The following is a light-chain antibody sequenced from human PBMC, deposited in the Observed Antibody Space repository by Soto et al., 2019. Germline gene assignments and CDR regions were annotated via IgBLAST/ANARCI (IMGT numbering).Light chain of an antibody. V-gene: IGKV3-15*01. CDR2: GAS. CDR3: QEGHNWPLT. CDR1: QGISSE. J-gene: IGKJ2*01. Sequence: EIVMTQSPATLSLSPGERAALSCRASQGISSELAWYQQKPGQPPRLLIYGASTVATGVPARFTGSGSGSDFTPTISGLQSEDVAVYYCQEGHNWPLTFGQGTRLEI.